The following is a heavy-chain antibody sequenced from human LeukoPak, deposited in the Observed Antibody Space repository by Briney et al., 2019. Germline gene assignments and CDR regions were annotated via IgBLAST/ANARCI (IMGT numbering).Heavy chain of an antibody. Sequence: SETLSLTCTGSGGSISSYYWSWIRQPPGKGLEWIGYIYYSGSTNYNPSLKSRVTISVDTSKNQFSLKLSSVTAADTAVYYCAREIGGDAFDIWGQGTMVTVSS. D-gene: IGHD2/OR15-2a*01. CDR2: IYYSGST. CDR3: AREIGGDAFDI. V-gene: IGHV4-59*08. J-gene: IGHJ3*02. CDR1: GGSISSYY.